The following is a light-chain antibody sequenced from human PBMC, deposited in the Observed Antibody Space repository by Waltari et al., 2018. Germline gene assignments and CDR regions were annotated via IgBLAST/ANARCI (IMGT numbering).Light chain of an antibody. Sequence: QSVLTQPPSASGTPGQRVTIPCSGSSSNIGSNYVYWYQQLPGTAPKLLIYRNNQRPSGVPDRFSGSKSGTSASLAISGLRSEDEADYYCAAWEDSLSGFYVFGTGTKVTVL. CDR2: RNN. V-gene: IGLV1-47*01. CDR3: AAWEDSLSGFYV. J-gene: IGLJ1*01. CDR1: SSNIGSNY.